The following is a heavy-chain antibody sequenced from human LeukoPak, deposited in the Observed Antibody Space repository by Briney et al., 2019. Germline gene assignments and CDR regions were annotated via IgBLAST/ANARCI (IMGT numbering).Heavy chain of an antibody. CDR3: AKASRDIPAAGPSGYYFDY. D-gene: IGHD6-13*01. CDR2: SSGSGGYT. Sequence: GGSLRLSCAASGFTFSSYAMSWVRQAPGMGLECVSGSSGSGGYTYYADSVKGRFTISRDNSKNTLYLQMNSLRAEDTAIYYCAKASRDIPAAGPSGYYFDYWGQGTLVTVSS. V-gene: IGHV3-23*01. J-gene: IGHJ4*02. CDR1: GFTFSSYA.